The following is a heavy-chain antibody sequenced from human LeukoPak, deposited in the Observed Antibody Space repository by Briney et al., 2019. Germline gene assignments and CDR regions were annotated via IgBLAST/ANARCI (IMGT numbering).Heavy chain of an antibody. CDR3: ARAGYDILTGYCGAFDI. J-gene: IGHJ3*02. V-gene: IGHV4-34*01. CDR1: GGSFSVYY. CDR2: INHRGST. Sequence: PSETLSLTCAVYGGSFSVYYWTWIRQPPGKGLEWIGEINHRGSTNHNPSLKSRVTISVDRSKNQFSLKLSSVTAADTAVYYCARAGYDILTGYCGAFDIWGQGTMVTVSS. D-gene: IGHD3-9*01.